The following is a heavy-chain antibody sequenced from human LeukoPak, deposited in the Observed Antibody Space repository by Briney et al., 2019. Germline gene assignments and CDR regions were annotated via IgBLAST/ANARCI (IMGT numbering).Heavy chain of an antibody. Sequence: TGGSLRLSWAASGFNFCSYGMHWVRQAPGKGLEWVAFIRYDGSNKYYADSVKNRFTISRDNSKNTLYLQMNSLRAEDTAVYYCAKDQIELPGAFDIWGQGTMVTVSS. V-gene: IGHV3-30*02. D-gene: IGHD2-15*01. CDR2: IRYDGSNK. CDR1: GFNFCSYG. CDR3: AKDQIELPGAFDI. J-gene: IGHJ3*02.